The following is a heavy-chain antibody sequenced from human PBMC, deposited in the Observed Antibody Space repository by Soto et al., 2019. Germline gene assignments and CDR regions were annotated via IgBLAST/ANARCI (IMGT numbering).Heavy chain of an antibody. CDR1: GFTFNTNW. V-gene: IGHV3-7*01. CDR2: IKEDGIEK. J-gene: IGHJ4*02. CDR3: AREYD. Sequence: EVQLVESGGGLVQPGGSLRLSCAASGFTFNTNWMSWVRQAPGKGLEWVANIKEDGIEKYYVDSVKGRFTISRDNAKNSVSLQMNRLRDEDPAIYYCAREYDWGQGTLVTVSS.